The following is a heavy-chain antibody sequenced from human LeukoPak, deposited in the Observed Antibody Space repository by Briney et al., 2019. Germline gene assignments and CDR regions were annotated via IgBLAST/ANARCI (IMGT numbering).Heavy chain of an antibody. Sequence: SETLSLTCAVSGGSISSYYWSWIRQPPGKGLEWIGYIYYSGSTNYNPSLQSRVTISVDTSRNQFSLKLSSVTAADTAVYYCARLGQYYYYGMDVWGQGTTVTVSS. CDR3: ARLGQYYYYGMDV. CDR2: IYYSGST. V-gene: IGHV4-59*12. J-gene: IGHJ6*02. CDR1: GGSISSYY.